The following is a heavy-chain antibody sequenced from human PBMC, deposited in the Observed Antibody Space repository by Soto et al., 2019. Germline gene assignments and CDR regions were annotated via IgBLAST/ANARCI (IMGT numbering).Heavy chain of an antibody. D-gene: IGHD4-17*01. CDR2: IYSGGST. CDR3: ARGMWGHDYGDSASYWYFDL. Sequence: EVQLVESGGGLVQPGGSLRLSCAASGFTVSSNYMSWVRQAPGKGLEWVSVIYSGGSTYYADSVKGRFTISRDNSKNTLYLQMNSLSAEDTAVYYCARGMWGHDYGDSASYWYFDLWGRGTLVTVSS. J-gene: IGHJ2*01. CDR1: GFTVSSNY. V-gene: IGHV3-66*01.